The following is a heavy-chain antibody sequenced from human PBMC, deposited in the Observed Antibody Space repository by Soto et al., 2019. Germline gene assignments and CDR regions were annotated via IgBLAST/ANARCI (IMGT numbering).Heavy chain of an antibody. CDR3: AEGGYGEPTDY. CDR2: IIPILGIA. J-gene: IGHJ4*02. D-gene: IGHD4-17*01. CDR1: GGTFSSYT. Sequence: QVQLVQSGAEVKKPGSSVKVSCKASGGTFSSYTISWLRQAPGQGLEWMGRIIPILGIANYAQKFQGRVTITADKSTSTAYMELSSLRSEDTAVYYCAEGGYGEPTDYWGQGTLVTVSS. V-gene: IGHV1-69*02.